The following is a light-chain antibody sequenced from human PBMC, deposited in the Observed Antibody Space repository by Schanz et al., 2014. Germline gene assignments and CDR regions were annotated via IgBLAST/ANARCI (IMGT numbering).Light chain of an antibody. J-gene: IGLJ2*01. V-gene: IGLV2-8*01. CDR3: TSYAGSNQVV. CDR1: SSDVGGYNY. Sequence: QSALTQPPSASGSPGQSVTISCTGTSSDVGGYNYVSWYQQHPGKAPKLMIYDVSERPSGVPDRFSASKSGNTASLTVSGLQADDEADYYCTSYAGSNQVVFGGGTKLTVL. CDR2: DVS.